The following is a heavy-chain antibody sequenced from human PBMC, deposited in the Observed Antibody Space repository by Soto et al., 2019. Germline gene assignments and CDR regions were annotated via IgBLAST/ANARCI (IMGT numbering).Heavy chain of an antibody. CDR3: ARDRNSNNWFDP. V-gene: IGHV3-33*01. Sequence: AGGSLRLSCAASGFTFSSYGMHWVRQAPGKGLEWVAVIWYDGSNKYYADSVKGRFTISRDNSKNTLYLQMNSLRAEDTAVYYCARDRNSNNWFDPWGQGTLVTVSS. J-gene: IGHJ5*02. CDR1: GFTFSSYG. CDR2: IWYDGSNK. D-gene: IGHD2-15*01.